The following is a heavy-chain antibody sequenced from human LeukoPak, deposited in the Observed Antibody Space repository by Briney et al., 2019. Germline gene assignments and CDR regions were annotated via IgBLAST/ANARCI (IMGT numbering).Heavy chain of an antibody. CDR3: ARSPSSSIRYYYYTDV. Sequence: PSETLSLTCTVSGGSISSYYWSWIRQPPGKGLEWIGYIYYSGSTNYNPSLKSRVTISVDTSKSQFSLKLSSVTAVDTAVYYCARSPSSSIRYYYYTDVWGKGTTVTVSS. V-gene: IGHV4-59*01. CDR2: IYYSGST. D-gene: IGHD6-6*01. CDR1: GGSISSYY. J-gene: IGHJ6*03.